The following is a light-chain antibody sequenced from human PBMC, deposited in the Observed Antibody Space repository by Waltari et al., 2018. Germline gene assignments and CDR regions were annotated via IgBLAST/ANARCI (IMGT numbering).Light chain of an antibody. V-gene: IGKV4-1*01. J-gene: IGKJ4*01. CDR2: WAS. CDR1: QSISHSSKNKNY. Sequence: DIVMTQSPDSLAVSLGERASINCKSSQSISHSSKNKNYLAWYQQKPGQPPKLLFYWASTRESGVPDRFSGSGSGTDFTLTISSLQAEDVALYYCQQYCSIPLTFGGGTKVEIK. CDR3: QQYCSIPLT.